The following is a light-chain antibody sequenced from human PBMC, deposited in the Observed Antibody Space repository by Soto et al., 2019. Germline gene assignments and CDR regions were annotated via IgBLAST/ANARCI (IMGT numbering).Light chain of an antibody. CDR3: QQRSNWPGT. CDR2: DAS. V-gene: IGKV3-11*01. Sequence: EIVLTQSPATLSLPPGERATLSCRASQSVRSSLAWYQQQPGQAPRLLIYDASNRATGIPARFSGSGSGTDFTLTISSLEPKDFAVYYCQQRSNWPGTFGQGTKVEIK. CDR1: QSVRSS. J-gene: IGKJ1*01.